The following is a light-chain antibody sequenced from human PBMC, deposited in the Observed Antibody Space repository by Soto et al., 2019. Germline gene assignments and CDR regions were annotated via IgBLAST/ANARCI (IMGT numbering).Light chain of an antibody. Sequence: DIQMTQSPSILSAFLGDIVTITSPASQSIRSRLAWYQQKPGKAPKFLIYDASSLESGVPSRFSGGGSGTQFTLTISSLQPDDSATYYCQQFNSYPLTFGGGTKVDIK. J-gene: IGKJ4*01. CDR2: DAS. CDR1: QSIRSR. V-gene: IGKV1-5*01. CDR3: QQFNSYPLT.